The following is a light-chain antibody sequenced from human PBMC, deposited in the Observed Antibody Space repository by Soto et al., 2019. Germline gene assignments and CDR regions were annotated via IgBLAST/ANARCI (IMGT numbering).Light chain of an antibody. Sequence: DIQMTQSPSSLSASVGDRVTITCRASQSISSYLNWYQQKPGKAPKLLIYAASSLQSGVPSRFSGSGSGTEFTLTISSLQSEDFAVYYCHQYDDGPYTFGQGTKVDIK. J-gene: IGKJ2*01. CDR2: AAS. V-gene: IGKV1-39*01. CDR3: HQYDDGPYT. CDR1: QSISSY.